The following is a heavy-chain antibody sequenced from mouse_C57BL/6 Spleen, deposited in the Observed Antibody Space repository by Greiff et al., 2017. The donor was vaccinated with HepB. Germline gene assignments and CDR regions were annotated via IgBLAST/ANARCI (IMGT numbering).Heavy chain of an antibody. Sequence: VQLQQSGAELMKPGASVKLSCKASGYTFTGYWIEWVKQRPGHGLEWIGEILPGSGSTNYNEKFKGKATFTAVTSSNTAYMQLRSLTTADAAIFYGARGPYYDYGAYWSQGTRVTVSA. J-gene: IGHJ3*01. CDR3: ARGPYYDYGAY. CDR2: ILPGSGST. D-gene: IGHD2-4*01. CDR1: GYTFTGYW. V-gene: IGHV1-9*01.